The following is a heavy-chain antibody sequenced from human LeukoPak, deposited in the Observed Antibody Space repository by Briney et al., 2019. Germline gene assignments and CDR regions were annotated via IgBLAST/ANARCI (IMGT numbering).Heavy chain of an antibody. CDR3: ARDSRVSRITGTKPFEY. D-gene: IGHD1-7*01. CDR1: GYTFTGYY. Sequence: ASVKVSCKASGYTFTGYYMHWVRQAPGQGLEWMGRINPNSGGTNNAQKFHGRVTMTSHTSISTAYMELSSLRSDDTAVYYCARDSRVSRITGTKPFEYWGQGTLVTVSS. CDR2: INPNSGGT. V-gene: IGHV1-2*06. J-gene: IGHJ4*02.